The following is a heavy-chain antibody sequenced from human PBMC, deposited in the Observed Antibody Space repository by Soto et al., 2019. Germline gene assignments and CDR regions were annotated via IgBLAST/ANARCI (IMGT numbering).Heavy chain of an antibody. J-gene: IGHJ4*02. CDR1: GGTFSSYT. V-gene: IGHV1-69*08. Sequence: QVQLVQSGAEVKKPGSSVKVSCKASGGTFSSYTISWMRQAPGQGLEWMGRIIPILGIANYAQKFQGRVTITADKSTSTAYMELSSLRSEDTAVYYCARDQSYDFWSGYPTLWGQGTLVTVSS. CDR3: ARDQSYDFWSGYPTL. D-gene: IGHD3-3*01. CDR2: IIPILGIA.